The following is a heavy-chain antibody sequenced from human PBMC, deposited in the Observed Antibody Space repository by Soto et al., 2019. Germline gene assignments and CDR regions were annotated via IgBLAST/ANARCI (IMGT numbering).Heavy chain of an antibody. CDR1: GFTFSSYA. D-gene: IGHD6-13*01. Sequence: GGALRLSCAASGFTFSSYAMSLVRQALGKGLEWVSAISGSGGSTYYADSVKGRFTISRDNSKNTLYLQMNSLTAEDTAVYYCAKDPNPTLGSRHLDYWGQGT. V-gene: IGHV3-23*01. J-gene: IGHJ4*02. CDR2: ISGSGGST. CDR3: AKDPNPTLGSRHLDY.